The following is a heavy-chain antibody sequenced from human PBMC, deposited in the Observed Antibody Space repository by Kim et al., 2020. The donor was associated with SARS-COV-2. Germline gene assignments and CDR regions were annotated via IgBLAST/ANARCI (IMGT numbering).Heavy chain of an antibody. Sequence: ASVKVSCKASGYTFTSYGISWVRQAPGQGLEWMGWISAYNGNTNYAQKLQGRVTMTTDTSTSTAYMELRSLRSDDTAVYYCAREGTAMAAPYNWFDPWGQGTLVTVSS. CDR2: ISAYNGNT. V-gene: IGHV1-18*01. D-gene: IGHD5-18*01. CDR1: GYTFTSYG. CDR3: AREGTAMAAPYNWFDP. J-gene: IGHJ5*02.